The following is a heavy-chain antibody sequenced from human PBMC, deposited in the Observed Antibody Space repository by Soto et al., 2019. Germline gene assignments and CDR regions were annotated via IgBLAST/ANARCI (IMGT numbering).Heavy chain of an antibody. Sequence: EVQLVESGGSLVQPGGSLRLSCAASGFTFSSFWMSWVRQAPGKGPEWVANIKQDGSEKYYVDSVRGRFSISRDNAKNSLFLQMNSLRAEDTAVYYCARRPYGDYGDYFDYWGQGTLVTVSS. V-gene: IGHV3-7*01. CDR1: GFTFSSFW. CDR2: IKQDGSEK. D-gene: IGHD4-17*01. J-gene: IGHJ4*02. CDR3: ARRPYGDYGDYFDY.